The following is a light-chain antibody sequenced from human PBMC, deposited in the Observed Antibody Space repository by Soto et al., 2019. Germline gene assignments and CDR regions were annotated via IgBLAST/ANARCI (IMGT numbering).Light chain of an antibody. CDR3: CSYADSSTWV. CDR2: EGS. CDR1: NSDVGSYNL. V-gene: IGLV2-23*01. Sequence: QSVLTQPASVSGSPGQSITISCTGTNSDVGSYNLVSWYQQNPGKAPKLIIYEGSKRPSGISNRFSGSKSGNTASLTISGLQADYESDYYCCSYADSSTWVFGTGTKVTVL. J-gene: IGLJ1*01.